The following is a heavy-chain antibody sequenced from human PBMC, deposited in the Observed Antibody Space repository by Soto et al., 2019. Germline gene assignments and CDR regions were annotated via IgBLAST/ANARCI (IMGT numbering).Heavy chain of an antibody. V-gene: IGHV4-59*01. D-gene: IGHD6-19*01. CDR2: IYYSGNT. CDR3: VTDSGGPFEY. Sequence: SETLSLTCTVSGGSITSYYCSWIRQPPGKGLEWIGYIYYSGNTKYNPSLKSRVIISEDTPKNQFSLKLSSLSAADTAVYYCVTDSGGPFEYWGQGTLVPGSP. J-gene: IGHJ4*02. CDR1: GGSITSYY.